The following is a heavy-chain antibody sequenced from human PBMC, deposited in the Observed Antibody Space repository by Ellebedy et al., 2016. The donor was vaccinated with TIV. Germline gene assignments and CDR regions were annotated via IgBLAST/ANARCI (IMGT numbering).Heavy chain of an antibody. J-gene: IGHJ4*02. D-gene: IGHD3-10*01. CDR1: GGSFSRYY. V-gene: IGHV4-34*01. CDR2: INHSGIT. Sequence: SETLSLTXAVYGGSFSRYYWSWIRQPPGKGLEWIGEINHSGITNYNPSLKSRVTISGDTSKNQFSLKLSSVTAADTAVYYCATYGFDYWGRGTPVIVFS. CDR3: ATYGFDY.